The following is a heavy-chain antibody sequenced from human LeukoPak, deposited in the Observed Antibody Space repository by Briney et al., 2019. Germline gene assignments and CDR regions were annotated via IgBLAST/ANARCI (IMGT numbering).Heavy chain of an antibody. J-gene: IGHJ5*02. CDR3: ARERLCSSTSCYLGNNWFDP. D-gene: IGHD2-2*01. V-gene: IGHV4-59*11. Sequence: SETLSLTCTVSGGSISSHYWSWIRQPPGKGLEGIGYIYYSGSTNYNPSLKSRVTISVDTSKNQFSLKLSSVTAADTAVYYCARERLCSSTSCYLGNNWFDPWGQGTLVTVSS. CDR2: IYYSGST. CDR1: GGSISSHY.